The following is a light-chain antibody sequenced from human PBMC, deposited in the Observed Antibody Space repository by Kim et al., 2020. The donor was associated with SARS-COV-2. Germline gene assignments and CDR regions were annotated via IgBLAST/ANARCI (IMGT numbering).Light chain of an antibody. CDR1: SSNIGSNY. Sequence: QSVLTQPPSASGTPGQRVTISCSGSSSNIGSNYVYWYQQLPGTAPKLLIYRNNQRPSGVPDRFSGSKSGTSASLAISGLLSEDEADYYCAAWDDSLSGHVVFGGGTQLTVL. J-gene: IGLJ2*01. CDR3: AAWDDSLSGHVV. V-gene: IGLV1-47*01. CDR2: RNN.